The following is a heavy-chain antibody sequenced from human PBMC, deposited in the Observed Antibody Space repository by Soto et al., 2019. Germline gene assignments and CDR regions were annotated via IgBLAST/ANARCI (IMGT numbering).Heavy chain of an antibody. J-gene: IGHJ4*02. CDR2: IDWADDK. V-gene: IGHV2-70*13. CDR1: GFSITTRAMC. CDR3: ARIHGPSGNYDLDY. D-gene: IGHD5-12*01. Sequence: SGPTLVNPTQTLTLTCTFSGFSITTRAMCVSWIRQPPGKALEWLALIDWADDKCYSTSLKTRLTISKDTSKNQVVLTMTNVDPVDTATYYCARIHGPSGNYDLDYWGQGTLVTVSS.